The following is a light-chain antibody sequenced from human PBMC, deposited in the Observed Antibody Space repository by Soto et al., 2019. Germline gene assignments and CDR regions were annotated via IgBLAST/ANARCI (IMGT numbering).Light chain of an antibody. CDR3: AAGDDSLNGLL. Sequence: QAVVTQPPSASGTPGQRVTISCSGGRSNIGSNTVNWYQQLPGTAPKLLIYSTDQRPSGVPDRFSGSKSGTSASLAISGLQSEDEADYYCAAGDDSLNGLLFGGGTKLTVL. V-gene: IGLV1-44*01. CDR2: STD. J-gene: IGLJ2*01. CDR1: RSNIGSNT.